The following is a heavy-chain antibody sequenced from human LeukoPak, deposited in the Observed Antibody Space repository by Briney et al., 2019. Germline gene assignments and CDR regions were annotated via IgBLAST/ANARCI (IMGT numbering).Heavy chain of an antibody. CDR3: ARQTYYYGSGSPLFDY. J-gene: IGHJ4*02. D-gene: IGHD3-10*01. V-gene: IGHV4-34*01. CDR2: INHSGST. CDR1: GGSFSGYY. Sequence: SETLSLTCAVYGGSFSGYYWSWIRQPPGKGLEWIGEINHSGSTNYNPSLKSRVTISVDTSKNQFSLKLSSVTAADTAVYYCARQTYYYGSGSPLFDYWGQGTLVTVSS.